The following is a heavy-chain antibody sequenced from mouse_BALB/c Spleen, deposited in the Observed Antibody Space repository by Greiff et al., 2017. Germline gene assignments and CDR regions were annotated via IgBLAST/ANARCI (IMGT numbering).Heavy chain of an antibody. CDR3: ARFPYGNYGDY. CDR1: GYTFTSYV. Sequence: EVKLMESGPELVKPGASVKMSCKASGYTFTSYVMHWVKQKPGQGLEWIGYINPYNDGTKYNEKFKGKATLTSDKSSSTAYMELSSLTSEDSAVYYCARFPYGNYGDYWGQGTSVTVSS. V-gene: IGHV1-14*01. CDR2: INPYNDGT. D-gene: IGHD2-1*01. J-gene: IGHJ4*01.